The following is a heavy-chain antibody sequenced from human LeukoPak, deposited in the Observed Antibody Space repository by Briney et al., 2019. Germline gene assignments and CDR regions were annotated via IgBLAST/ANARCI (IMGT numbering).Heavy chain of an antibody. CDR1: GFTFSSYG. V-gene: IGHV3-30*18. CDR3: AKSLRGSYHIDY. D-gene: IGHD1-26*01. Sequence: GGSLRLSCAASGFTFSSYGIHWVRQAPGKGLEWVAVISYDGSNKYYADSVKGRFTISRDNSKNTLYLQMNSLRAEDTAVYYCAKSLRGSYHIDYWGQGILVTVSS. CDR2: ISYDGSNK. J-gene: IGHJ4*02.